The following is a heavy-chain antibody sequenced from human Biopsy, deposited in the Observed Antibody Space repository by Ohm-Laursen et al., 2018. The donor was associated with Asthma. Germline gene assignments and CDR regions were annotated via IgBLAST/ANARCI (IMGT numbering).Heavy chain of an antibody. V-gene: IGHV1-69*13. J-gene: IGHJ4*02. Sequence: GASVKVSCNASGGTFSTFGISWVQQAPGQGLEWMGRIIPFYGTATYAQNFQGRLTLTADESTSTAYMELSSLRSEDTAVYFCARDYDGDYVQRHLPLAYWGQGTLVTVSS. CDR1: GGTFSTFG. CDR3: ARDYDGDYVQRHLPLAY. CDR2: IIPFYGTA. D-gene: IGHD4-17*01.